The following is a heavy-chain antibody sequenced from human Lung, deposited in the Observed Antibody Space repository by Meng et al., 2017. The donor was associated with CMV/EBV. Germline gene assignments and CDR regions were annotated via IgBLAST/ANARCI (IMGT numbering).Heavy chain of an antibody. CDR2: ISYDGSNK. CDR1: GFPFSTYT. Sequence: SXAASGFPFSTYTMHWVRQAPGKGLEWVAIISYDGSNKNYADSVKGRFTVSRDNPKNTLYLEMTNLRAEDTAIYYCARDHLMYSSSSSLGAWGQGAXVTVSS. CDR3: ARDHLMYSSSSSLGA. V-gene: IGHV3-30*04. J-gene: IGHJ5*02. D-gene: IGHD6-6*01.